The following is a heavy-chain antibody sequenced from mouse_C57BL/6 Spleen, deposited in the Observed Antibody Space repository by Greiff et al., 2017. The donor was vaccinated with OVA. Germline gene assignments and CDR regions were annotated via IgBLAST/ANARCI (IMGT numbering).Heavy chain of an antibody. J-gene: IGHJ4*01. D-gene: IGHD1-1*01. CDR1: GFTFSSYT. CDR3: ARRDYYGSKAMDY. V-gene: IGHV5-9*01. Sequence: EVKLMESGGGLVKLGGSLKLSCAASGFTFSSYTMSWVRQTPEKRLEWVATISGGGGNTYYPDSVKGRFTISRDNAKNTLYLQMSSLRSEDTALYDCARRDYYGSKAMDYWGQGTSVTVSS. CDR2: ISGGGGNT.